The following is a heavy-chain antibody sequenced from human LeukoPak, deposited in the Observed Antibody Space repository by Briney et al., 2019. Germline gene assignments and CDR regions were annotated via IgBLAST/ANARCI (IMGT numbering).Heavy chain of an antibody. Sequence: PGGSLRLSCAASGFAVSTYALNWVRQAPGKGLEWVSGTSGSGGSTYYADSVKGRFTISRDNSKNTLYLQMNSLRAEDTAVYYCAKDLGRDGYNGVVYYYYYGMDIWGQGTTVTVSS. CDR3: AKDLGRDGYNGVVYYYYYGMDI. CDR1: GFAVSTYA. J-gene: IGHJ6*02. V-gene: IGHV3-23*01. D-gene: IGHD5-24*01. CDR2: TSGSGGST.